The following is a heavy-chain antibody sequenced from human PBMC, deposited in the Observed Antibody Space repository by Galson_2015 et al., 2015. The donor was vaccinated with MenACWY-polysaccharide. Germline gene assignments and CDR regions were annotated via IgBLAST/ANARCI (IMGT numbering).Heavy chain of an antibody. CDR3: GRVEKYSGSYYILH. Sequence: FSFSGSSLLRCSSCFWLRPPPFPFLEWIERIYHSGSTYYNPSLKSRVTIAVDTSKNQFSLKLSSVTAADTAVYYCGRVEKYSGSYYILHWGQGTLVTVSS. J-gene: IGHJ4*02. CDR2: IYHSGST. D-gene: IGHD1-26*01. CDR1: GSSLLRCSS. V-gene: IGHV4-38-2*02.